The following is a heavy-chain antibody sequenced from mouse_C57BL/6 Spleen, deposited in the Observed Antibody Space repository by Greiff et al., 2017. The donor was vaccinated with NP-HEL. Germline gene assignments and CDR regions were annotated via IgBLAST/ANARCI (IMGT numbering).Heavy chain of an antibody. CDR3: AGYGNYACDY. CDR2: IDPSDSYT. J-gene: IGHJ2*01. CDR1: GYTFTSYW. D-gene: IGHD2-1*01. V-gene: IGHV1-50*01. Sequence: QVQLQQPGAELVKPGASVQLSCKASGYTFTSYWMQWVKQRPGQGLEWIGEIDPSDSYTNYNQKFKGKATLTVDTSSSTAYMQLSSLTSEDSAVYYCAGYGNYACDYWGQGTTRTVSS.